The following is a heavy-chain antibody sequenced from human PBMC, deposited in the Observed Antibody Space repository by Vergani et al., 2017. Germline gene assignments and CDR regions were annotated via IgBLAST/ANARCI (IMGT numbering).Heavy chain of an antibody. V-gene: IGHV3-23*04. D-gene: IGHD6-19*01. CDR3: AKDLGYSSGWYGYFQH. J-gene: IGHJ1*01. CDR1: GFTFSSYA. Sequence: VHLVESGGGLVQPGGSLRLSCAASGFTFSSYAMSWVRQAPGKGLEWVSAISGSGGSTYYAESVKGRFTISRDNSKNTLYLQMNSLRAEDTAVYYCAKDLGYSSGWYGYFQHWGQGSLVTVSS. CDR2: ISGSGGST.